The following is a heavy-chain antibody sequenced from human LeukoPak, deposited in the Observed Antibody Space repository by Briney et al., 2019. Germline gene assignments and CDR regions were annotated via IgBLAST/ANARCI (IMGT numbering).Heavy chain of an antibody. V-gene: IGHV3-7*01. D-gene: IGHD3-10*01. CDR1: GFTFSSYW. Sequence: GGSLRLSCAASGFTFSSYWMSWVRQAPGKGLEWVANINQDGSEKYYVDSVKGRFTISRDNAKKSLYLQMNSLRAEDTAVYYCARLLWFGDPRYFDYWGQGTLVTVSS. J-gene: IGHJ4*02. CDR3: ARLLWFGDPRYFDY. CDR2: INQDGSEK.